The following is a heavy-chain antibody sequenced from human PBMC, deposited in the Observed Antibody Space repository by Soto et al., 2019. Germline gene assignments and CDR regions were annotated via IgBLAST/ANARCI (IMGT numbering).Heavy chain of an antibody. Sequence: ALRPSCAAPGFTFRSYAMHRVRQAPGKGLEWVAVISYDGGNKYYADSVKGRFTISRDNSKNTLYLQMNSLRAEDTAVYYCAREVPATDYWGQGTLVTVSS. D-gene: IGHD2-2*01. J-gene: IGHJ4*02. CDR1: GFTFRSYA. CDR2: ISYDGGNK. CDR3: AREVPATDY. V-gene: IGHV3-30-3*01.